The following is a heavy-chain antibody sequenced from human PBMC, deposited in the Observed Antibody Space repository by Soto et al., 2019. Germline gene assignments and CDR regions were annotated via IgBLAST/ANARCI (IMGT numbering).Heavy chain of an antibody. CDR2: MNAKSGDT. J-gene: IGHJ6*02. D-gene: IGHD3-16*01. CDR3: ARGNPFNYAGFDV. CDR1: GYTFSDFD. Sequence: QAHLEQSGAELKRPGASVKVSCKASGYTFSDFDINWLRQASGQGPEWMGWMNAKSGDTFFAQRFQGKFNMTWDTSLSTAYMEAGSLTSDDTAIYYCARGNPFNYAGFDVWGQGTTVAVSS. V-gene: IGHV1-8*01.